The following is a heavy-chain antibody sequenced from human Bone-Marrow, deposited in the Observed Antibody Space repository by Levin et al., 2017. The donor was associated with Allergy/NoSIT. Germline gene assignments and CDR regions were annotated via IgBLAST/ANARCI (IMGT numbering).Heavy chain of an antibody. CDR2: IYYSGKT. D-gene: IGHD5/OR15-5a*01. CDR3: ARDNPSVRHPLGDYYYYYGMDV. CDR1: GGSISSGDYY. J-gene: IGHJ6*02. V-gene: IGHV4-30-4*08. Sequence: LRLSCTVSGGSISSGDYYWTWIRQTPGKGLEWIGYIYYSGKTYYNPSLTSRVTISLDQSRNQFSLFLSSVTAADTAVYFCARDNPSVRHPLGDYYYYYGMDVWGQGTTVTVSS.